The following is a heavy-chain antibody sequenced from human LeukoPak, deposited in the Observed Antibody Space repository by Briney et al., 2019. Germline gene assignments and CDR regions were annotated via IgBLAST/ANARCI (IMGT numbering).Heavy chain of an antibody. CDR1: GFTFSYYT. CDR3: ARSILFMSADAFDI. V-gene: IGHV3-30-3*01. Sequence: SGGSLRLSCAASGFTFSYYTMHWVRQAPGKGLEWVAFISSDGSNKDYADSVKGRFTISRDNSKKTLYLQMNTLRAEDTAVYYCARSILFMSADAFDIWGQGTMVTVSS. D-gene: IGHD3-10*02. J-gene: IGHJ3*02. CDR2: ISSDGSNK.